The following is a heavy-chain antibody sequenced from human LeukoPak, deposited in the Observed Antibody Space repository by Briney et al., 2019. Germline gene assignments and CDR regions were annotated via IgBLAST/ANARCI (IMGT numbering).Heavy chain of an antibody. CDR3: ARVYSSSWTLYFDY. CDR1: GDSFSVYH. CDR2: IYYSGST. D-gene: IGHD6-13*01. J-gene: IGHJ4*02. Sequence: SETLSLTCTVSGDSFSVYHWSWIRQPPGKGLEWIGYIYYSGSTYYNPSLKSRVTISVDTSKNQFSLKLSSVTAADTAVYYCARVYSSSWTLYFDYWGQGTLVTVSS. V-gene: IGHV4-30-4*08.